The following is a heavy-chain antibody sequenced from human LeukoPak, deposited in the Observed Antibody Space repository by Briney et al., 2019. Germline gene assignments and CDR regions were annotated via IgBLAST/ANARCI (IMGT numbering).Heavy chain of an antibody. CDR3: AKSQDGIYYYYYGMDV. CDR2: ISYDGSNK. J-gene: IGHJ6*02. D-gene: IGHD2-15*01. CDR1: GFTFRNYA. Sequence: HPGGSLRLSCAASGFTFRNYAMSWVRQAPGKGLEWVAVISYDGSNKYYADSVKGRFTISRDNSRNTLYLQMNSLRAEDTAVYYCAKSQDGIYYYYYGMDVWGQGTTVTVSS. V-gene: IGHV3-30*18.